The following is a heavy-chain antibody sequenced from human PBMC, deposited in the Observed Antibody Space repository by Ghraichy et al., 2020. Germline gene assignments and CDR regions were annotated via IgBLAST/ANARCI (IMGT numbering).Heavy chain of an antibody. CDR1: GFSFSTYW. J-gene: IGHJ3*02. CDR3: AKVNQEEGEDSRYRAFDM. Sequence: GGSLRLSCAASGFSFSTYWMNWVRQAPGKGLQWVANIKQDGDETYYVGSVKGRFTISRDNAKNSLFLQMNNLRADDTAVYYCAKVNQEEGEDSRYRAFDMWGQGTLVSVSS. V-gene: IGHV3-7*03. D-gene: IGHD3-16*02. CDR2: IKQDGDET.